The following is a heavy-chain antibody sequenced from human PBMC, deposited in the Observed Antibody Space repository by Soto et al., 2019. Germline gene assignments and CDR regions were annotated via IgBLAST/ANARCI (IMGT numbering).Heavy chain of an antibody. V-gene: IGHV3-33*01. CDR2: IWYDGSNK. CDR3: ARDSSAVADTFDY. CDR1: GFTFSSYG. Sequence: ESGGGVVQPGRSLRLSCAASGFTFSSYGMHWVRQAPGKGLEWVAVIWYDGSNKYYADSVKGRFTISRDNSKNTLYLQMNSLRAEDTAVYYCARDSSAVADTFDYWGQGTLVTVSS. J-gene: IGHJ4*02. D-gene: IGHD6-19*01.